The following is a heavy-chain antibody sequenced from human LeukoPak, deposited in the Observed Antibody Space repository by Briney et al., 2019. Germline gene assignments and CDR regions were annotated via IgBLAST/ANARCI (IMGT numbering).Heavy chain of an antibody. CDR1: GFTFSSYS. CDR3: ARAEVRFLEWLSRSSYYYYYGMDV. D-gene: IGHD3-3*01. Sequence: GGSLRLSCAASGFTFSSYSMNWVRQAPGKGLEWVSSISSSSSYIYYADSVKGGFTISRDNAKNSLYLQMNSLRAEDTAVYYCARAEVRFLEWLSRSSYYYYYGMDVWGQGTTVTVSS. V-gene: IGHV3-21*01. CDR2: ISSSSSYI. J-gene: IGHJ6*02.